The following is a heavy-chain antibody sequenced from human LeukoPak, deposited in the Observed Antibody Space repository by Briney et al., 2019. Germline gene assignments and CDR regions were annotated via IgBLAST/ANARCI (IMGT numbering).Heavy chain of an antibody. CDR1: GGSISSYY. CDR2: IYYSGST. D-gene: IGHD5-18*01. CDR3: ARARGYSYGNYYYYSYMDV. J-gene: IGHJ6*03. V-gene: IGHV4-59*01. Sequence: PSETLSLTCTVSGGSISSYYWSWIRQPPGKGLEWIGYIYYSGSTNYNPSLKSRVTISVDTSKNQFSLKLSSVTAADTAVYYCARARGYSYGNYYYYSYMDVWGKGTTVTISS.